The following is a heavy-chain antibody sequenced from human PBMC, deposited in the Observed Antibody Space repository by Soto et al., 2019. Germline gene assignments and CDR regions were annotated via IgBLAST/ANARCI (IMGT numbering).Heavy chain of an antibody. CDR2: IHPNSGGT. Sequence: QVQLEQFGAEVKKPGASVKVSCKASGFTFTVHYIHWVRQAPGQGLEWMGWIHPNSGGTSYAQKFQCRVTMTRDTSITTAYMELSRLSSDHTAVYYCAKSGRFVRPSLGYFDYWGQRNLVTVSS. CDR1: GFTFTVHY. V-gene: IGHV1-2*02. CDR3: AKSGRFVRPSLGYFDY. J-gene: IGHJ4*02. D-gene: IGHD1-1*01.